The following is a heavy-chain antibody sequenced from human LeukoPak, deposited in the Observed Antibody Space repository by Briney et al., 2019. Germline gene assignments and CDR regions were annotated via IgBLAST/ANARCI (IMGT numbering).Heavy chain of an antibody. CDR1: GGSFSGYY. V-gene: IGHV4-34*01. J-gene: IGHJ5*02. Sequence: PSETLSLTCAVYGGSFSGYYWSWSRQPPGKGLEWIGEINHSGSTNYNPSLKSRVTISVDTSKNQFSLKLSSVTAADTAVYYCARGDYPHKKTVVVAATVWFDPWGQGTLVTVSS. CDR3: ARGDYPHKKTVVVAATVWFDP. CDR2: INHSGST. D-gene: IGHD2-15*01.